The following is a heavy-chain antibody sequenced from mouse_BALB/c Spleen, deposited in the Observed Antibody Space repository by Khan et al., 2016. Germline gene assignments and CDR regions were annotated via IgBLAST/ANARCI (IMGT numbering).Heavy chain of an antibody. CDR3: ARGLYYYGSSYYAMDY. V-gene: IGHV14-3*02. Sequence: VQLKQSGAESVKPGASVKLSCTATGFNIKDTYMYWVKQRPEQGLEWIGRIDPANGNTKYVPKFQGKATITADTSSNTAYLQLSSLTSEDTADYYCARGLYYYGSSYYAMDYWGQGTSVTVSS. D-gene: IGHD1-1*01. J-gene: IGHJ4*01. CDR2: IDPANGNT. CDR1: GFNIKDTY.